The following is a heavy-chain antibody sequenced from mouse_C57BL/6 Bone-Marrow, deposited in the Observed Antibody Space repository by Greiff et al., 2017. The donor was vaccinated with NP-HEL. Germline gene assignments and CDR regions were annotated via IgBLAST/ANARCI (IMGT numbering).Heavy chain of an antibody. V-gene: IGHV1-69*01. Sequence: VKLQQPGAELVMPGASVKLSCKASGYTFTSYWMHWVKQRPGQGLEWIGEIDPSDSYTNYNQKFKGKSTLTVDKSSSTAYMQLSSLTSEDSAVYYCARYGNYVSWYFDVWGTGTTVTVSS. CDR1: GYTFTSYW. J-gene: IGHJ1*03. D-gene: IGHD2-1*01. CDR2: IDPSDSYT. CDR3: ARYGNYVSWYFDV.